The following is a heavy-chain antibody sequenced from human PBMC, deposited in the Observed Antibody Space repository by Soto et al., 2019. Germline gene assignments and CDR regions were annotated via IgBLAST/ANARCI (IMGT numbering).Heavy chain of an antibody. CDR3: AKLVYKTLDDV. Sequence: QVQLVESGGGVIQPGRSLRLSCVASGLDFRNKDMHLVRQAPGKALEWVAVISHDSRNIYYGDSMKGRFIGSRDNSKNSLYLEINSVGAEDTAVYFCAKLVYKTLDDVWGLGTLVVVSS. CDR2: ISHDSRNI. D-gene: IGHD3-10*01. V-gene: IGHV3-30*18. CDR1: GLDFRNKD. J-gene: IGHJ4*02.